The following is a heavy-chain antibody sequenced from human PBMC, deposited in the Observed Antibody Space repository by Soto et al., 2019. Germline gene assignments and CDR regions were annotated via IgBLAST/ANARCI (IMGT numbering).Heavy chain of an antibody. CDR2: IYWDDDK. J-gene: IGHJ4*02. V-gene: IGHV2-5*02. D-gene: IGHD1-1*01. CDR3: ARLEYTRFDY. Sequence: QITLKESGPTLVKPTQTLTLTCTFSGFSLSTSGVGVGWIRQPPGKALEWLALIYWDDDKRYSPSLNSRLTIPKDTSKNQVVLTMTNMDPEETATYYCARLEYTRFDYWGQGTLVTVSS. CDR1: GFSLSTSGVG.